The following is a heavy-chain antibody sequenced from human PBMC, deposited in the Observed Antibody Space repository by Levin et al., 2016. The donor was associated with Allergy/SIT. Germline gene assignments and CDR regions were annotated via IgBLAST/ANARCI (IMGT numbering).Heavy chain of an antibody. Sequence: GESLKISCKGSGYSFTSYWIGWVRQMPGKGLEWMGIIYPGDSDTRYSPSFQGQVTISADKSISTAYLQWSSLKASDTAMYYCARGSEQQLVRGGWFDPWGQGTLVTVSS. V-gene: IGHV5-51*01. D-gene: IGHD6-13*01. CDR3: ARGSEQQLVRGGWFDP. J-gene: IGHJ5*02. CDR2: IYPGDSDT. CDR1: GYSFTSYW.